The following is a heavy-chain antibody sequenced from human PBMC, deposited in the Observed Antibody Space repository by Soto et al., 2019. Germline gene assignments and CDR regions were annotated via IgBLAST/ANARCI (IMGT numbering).Heavy chain of an antibody. J-gene: IGHJ4*02. CDR3: ARDFGRHCSSNRGDPFYFDY. CDR2: IHYSGST. V-gene: IGHV4-59*01. CDR1: GVSISDYY. Sequence: QVQLQESGPGLVKPSETLSLTCTVSGVSISDYYWSWIRQPPGKGLEWIGYIHYSGSTDYNPSLKSRVTISVDTSKNQFSLELTSVTATDTAVYYCARDFGRHCSSNRGDPFYFDYWGQGTLVTVSS. D-gene: IGHD2-2*01.